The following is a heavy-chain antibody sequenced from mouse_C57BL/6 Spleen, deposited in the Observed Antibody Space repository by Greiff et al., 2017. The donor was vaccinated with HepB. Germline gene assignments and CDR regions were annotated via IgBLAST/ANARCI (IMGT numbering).Heavy chain of an antibody. V-gene: IGHV1-54*01. CDR2: INPGSGGT. Sequence: VKLQESGAELVRPGTSVKVSCKASGYAFTNYLIEWVKQRPGQGLEWIGVINPGSGGTNYNEKFKGKATLTADKSSSTAYMQLSSLTSEDSAVYFCARVGGYYAMDYWGQGTSVTVSS. CDR1: GYAFTNYL. J-gene: IGHJ4*01. CDR3: ARVGGYYAMDY.